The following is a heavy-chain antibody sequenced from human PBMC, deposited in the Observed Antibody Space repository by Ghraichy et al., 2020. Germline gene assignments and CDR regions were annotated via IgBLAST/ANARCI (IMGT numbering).Heavy chain of an antibody. CDR3: ARMGFYYDSSGYYYIQAFDI. CDR2: IYHSGST. J-gene: IGHJ3*02. V-gene: IGHV4-4*02. D-gene: IGHD3-22*01. Sequence: SETLSLTCAVSGGSISSSNWWSWVRQPPGKGLEWIGEIYHSGSTNYNPSLKSRVTISVDKSKNQFSLKLSSVTAADTAVYYCARMGFYYDSSGYYYIQAFDIWGQGTMVTVSS. CDR1: GGSISSSNW.